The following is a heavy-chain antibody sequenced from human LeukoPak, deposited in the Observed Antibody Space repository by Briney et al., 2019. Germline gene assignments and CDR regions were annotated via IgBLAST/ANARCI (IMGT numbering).Heavy chain of an antibody. CDR3: ARVTYSSGWYGSYYFDY. CDR1: GFTFSSYW. V-gene: IGHV3-74*01. J-gene: IGHJ4*02. D-gene: IGHD6-19*01. CDR2: IDSDGSST. Sequence: GGSLRLSCAASGFTFSSYWTHWVRQAPGKGLVWVSRIDSDGSSTSYADFVKGRFTISRDNAKNTLYLQMNSLRAEDTAVYYCARVTYSSGWYGSYYFDYWGQGTLVTVSS.